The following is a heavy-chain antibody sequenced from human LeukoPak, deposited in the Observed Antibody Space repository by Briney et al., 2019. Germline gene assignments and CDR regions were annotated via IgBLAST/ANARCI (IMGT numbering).Heavy chain of an antibody. Sequence: SETLSLTCAVYGGSFSGYYWSWIRRPPGKGLEWIGEINHSGSTNYNPSLKSRVTISVDTSKNQFSLKLSSVTAADTAVYYCARGDLYYYVNWGQGTLVTVSS. V-gene: IGHV4-34*01. CDR2: INHSGST. CDR1: GGSFSGYY. J-gene: IGHJ4*02. CDR3: ARGDLYYYVN.